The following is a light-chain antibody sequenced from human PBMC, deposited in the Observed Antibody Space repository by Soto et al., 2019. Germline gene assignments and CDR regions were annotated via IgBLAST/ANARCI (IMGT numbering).Light chain of an antibody. CDR1: QSTSTW. CDR3: QQYITYPYA. J-gene: IGKJ1*01. Sequence: DIQMTQSPSTLSASVGDRVTITCRASQSTSTWLAWYQQRPGNTPKLLISEASKLESGVPSRFSGSGSGTEFTLTISSLQPDDFATYYCQQYITYPYAFGQGTKVEIK. CDR2: EAS. V-gene: IGKV1-5*03.